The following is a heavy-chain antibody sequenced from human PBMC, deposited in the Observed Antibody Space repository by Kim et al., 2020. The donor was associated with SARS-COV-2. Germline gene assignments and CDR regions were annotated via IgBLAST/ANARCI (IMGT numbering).Heavy chain of an antibody. CDR3: ARVWMVRGVIRHAFDI. J-gene: IGHJ3*02. V-gene: IGHV4-59*01. CDR2: IYYSGST. Sequence: SETLSLTCTVSGGSISSYYWSWIRQPPGKGLEWIGYIYYSGSTNYNPSLKSRVTISVDTSKNQFSLKLSSVTAADTAVYYCARVWMVRGVIRHAFDIWGQGTMVTVSS. CDR1: GGSISSYY. D-gene: IGHD3-10*01.